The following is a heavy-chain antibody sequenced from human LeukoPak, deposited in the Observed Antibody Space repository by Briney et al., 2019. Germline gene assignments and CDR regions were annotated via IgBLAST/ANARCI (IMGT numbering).Heavy chain of an antibody. CDR2: IGGSGVST. CDR3: AKDGERYRPDAFDI. Sequence: GGSLRLSCAASVFTFSSYSMGWVRQTPGKGLEWVSGIGGSGVSTYYADSVKGRFTISRDNSKNTLYLQMNSLRAEDTAVYYCAKDGERYRPDAFDIWGQGTMVTVSS. J-gene: IGHJ3*02. V-gene: IGHV3-23*01. D-gene: IGHD1-1*01. CDR1: VFTFSSYS.